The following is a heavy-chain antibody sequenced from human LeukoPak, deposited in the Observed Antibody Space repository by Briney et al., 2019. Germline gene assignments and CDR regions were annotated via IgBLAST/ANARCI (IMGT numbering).Heavy chain of an antibody. CDR3: AREGNTYGSNWFDP. D-gene: IGHD5-18*01. V-gene: IGHV4-59*01. J-gene: IGHJ5*02. CDR2: IYYSGST. Sequence: PSETLSLTCTVSGGSMSSYYWSWIREPPGKGLEWIGYIYYSGSTNYNPSLKSRVTISVDTSKNQFSLKLSSVTAADTAVYYCAREGNTYGSNWFDPWGQGTLLTVSS. CDR1: GGSMSSYY.